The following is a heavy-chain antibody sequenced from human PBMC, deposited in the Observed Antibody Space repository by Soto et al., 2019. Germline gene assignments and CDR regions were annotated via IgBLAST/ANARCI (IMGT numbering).Heavy chain of an antibody. Sequence: SETLSLTCAVYGGSFSGYYWSWIRQPPGKGLEWIGEINHSGSTNYNPSLKSRVTISVDTSKNQFSLKLSSVTAADTAVYYRARGGDPLFAVVIHFDYWAQGPVLPVSS. CDR3: ARGGDPLFAVVIHFDY. CDR1: GGSFSGYY. D-gene: IGHD3-3*01. J-gene: IGHJ4*02. V-gene: IGHV4-34*01. CDR2: INHSGST.